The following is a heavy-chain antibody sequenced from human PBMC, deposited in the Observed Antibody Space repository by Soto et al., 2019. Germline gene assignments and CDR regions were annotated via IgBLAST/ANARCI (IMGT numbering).Heavy chain of an antibody. CDR1: GFTVSSNY. J-gene: IGHJ6*02. CDR3: ASGLTGGVAIHSGAQSGYYEYGRDV. CDR2: IYSGGST. V-gene: IGHV3-53*02. Sequence: EVQLVETGGGLIQPGGSLRLSCAASGFTVSSNYMSWVRQAPGKGLEWVSVIYSGGSTYYADSVKGRFTLSRDNSKNTLYLQMNGLRAEATAVYYCASGLTGGVAIHSGAQSGYYEYGRDVWGQGTTVTVSS. D-gene: IGHD3-9*01.